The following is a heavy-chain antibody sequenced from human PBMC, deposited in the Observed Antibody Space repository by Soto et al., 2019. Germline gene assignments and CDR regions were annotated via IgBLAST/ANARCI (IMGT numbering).Heavy chain of an antibody. CDR1: GFTFSSYA. Sequence: GGSLRLSCAASGFTFSSYAMSWVRQAPGKGLEWVSAISGSGGSTYYADSVKGRFTISRDNSKNTLYLQMNSLRAEDTAVYYCAKVDHRGGLLRYFDWSTWAYFDYWGQGTLVTVSS. V-gene: IGHV3-23*01. CDR2: ISGSGGST. D-gene: IGHD3-9*01. J-gene: IGHJ4*02. CDR3: AKVDHRGGLLRYFDWSTWAYFDY.